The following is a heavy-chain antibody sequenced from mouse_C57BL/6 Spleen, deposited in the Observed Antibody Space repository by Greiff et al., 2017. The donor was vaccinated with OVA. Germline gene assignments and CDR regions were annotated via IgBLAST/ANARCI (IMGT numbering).Heavy chain of an antibody. J-gene: IGHJ4*01. CDR1: GFSLTSYG. V-gene: IGHV2-6-1*01. CDR2: IWSDGST. Sequence: VQLKESGPGLVAPSQSLSITCTVSGFSLTSYGVHWVRQPPGTGLEWLVVIWSDGSTTYNSALKSRLSISKDNSKSQVFLKMNSLQTDDTAMYYCARHYYGSSYYAMDYWGQGTSVTVSS. CDR3: ARHYYGSSYYAMDY. D-gene: IGHD1-1*01.